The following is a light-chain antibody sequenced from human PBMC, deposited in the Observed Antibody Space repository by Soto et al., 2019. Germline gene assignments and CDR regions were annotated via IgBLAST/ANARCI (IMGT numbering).Light chain of an antibody. J-gene: IGKJ3*01. V-gene: IGKV2-28*01. CDR1: QSHLHSNGYNY. Sequence: DIVMTQSPISLPVTPGEPASISCRSSQSHLHSNGYNYLDWYLQKPGQSPQLLIYLGSNRASGVPDRFSGSGSGTDFTLKISRVEAEDVGVYYCMQALQTPFTFGPG. CDR2: LGS. CDR3: MQALQTPFT.